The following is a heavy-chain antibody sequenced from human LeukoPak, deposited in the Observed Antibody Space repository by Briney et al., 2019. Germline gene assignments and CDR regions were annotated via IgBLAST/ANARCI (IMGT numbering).Heavy chain of an antibody. CDR3: AKDGSMIVVDLYYFDY. CDR1: GFTFSDYA. V-gene: IGHV3-64*01. Sequence: GGSLRLSCAASGFTFSDYAMHWVRQAPGKELEYVSAISSNGGSIHYANSVKGRFTISRDNSKNTLYLQMDSLRAEDMAVYYCAKDGSMIVVDLYYFDYWGQGTLVTVSS. J-gene: IGHJ4*02. D-gene: IGHD3-22*01. CDR2: ISSNGGSI.